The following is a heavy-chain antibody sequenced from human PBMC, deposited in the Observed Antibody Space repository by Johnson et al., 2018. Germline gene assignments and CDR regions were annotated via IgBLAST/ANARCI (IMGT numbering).Heavy chain of an antibody. CDR2: INNTDGAT. CDR1: GFNFTNAY. V-gene: IGHV1-46*01. CDR3: ARGSGGALDI. Sequence: VQLVESGAEVKKPGASVKLSCKASGFNFTNAYTHWVRQAPGQGLVWLGIINNTDGATKYAQNFQGSVVMTRDSSTTTVYWELTSLRSEDTAVYFCARGSGGALDIWGKGTMVTVSS. D-gene: IGHD2-15*01. J-gene: IGHJ3*02.